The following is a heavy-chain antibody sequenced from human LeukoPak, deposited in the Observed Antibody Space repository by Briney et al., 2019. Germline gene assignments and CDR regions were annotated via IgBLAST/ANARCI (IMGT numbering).Heavy chain of an antibody. CDR2: IKQDGSEK. V-gene: IGHV3-7*01. D-gene: IGHD6-13*01. CDR1: GFTFSDYW. Sequence: GGALRLSCAASGFTFSDYWMSWVRPAPGKGLEWVANIKQDGSEKYYVDSVKGRFTISRDNDKNSLYLQMNSLRAEDAAVYYCASGRQLGYWAHGTLVTVSS. CDR3: ASGRQLGY. J-gene: IGHJ4*01.